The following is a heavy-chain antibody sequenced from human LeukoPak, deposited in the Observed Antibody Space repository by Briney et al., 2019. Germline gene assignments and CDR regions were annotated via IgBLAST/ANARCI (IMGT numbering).Heavy chain of an antibody. CDR3: ASRASSRITIFGVVTPSYYYGMDV. CDR1: GGTFSSYA. V-gene: IGHV1-69*04. J-gene: IGHJ6*02. D-gene: IGHD3-3*01. Sequence: ASVKVSCTASGGTFSSYAISWVRQAPGQGLEWMGRIIPILGIANYAQKFQGRVTITADKSTSTAYMELSSLRSEDTAVYYCASRASSRITIFGVVTPSYYYGMDVWGQGTTVTVSS. CDR2: IIPILGIA.